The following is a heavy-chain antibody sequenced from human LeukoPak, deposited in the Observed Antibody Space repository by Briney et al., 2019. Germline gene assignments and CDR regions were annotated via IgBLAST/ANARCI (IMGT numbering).Heavy chain of an antibody. D-gene: IGHD2-15*01. CDR2: IDQDESVK. CDR3: ARVWCSGGSCWDA. CDR1: GFTFRSYW. V-gene: IGHV3-7*05. J-gene: IGHJ5*02. Sequence: QPGGSLRLSCVASGFTFRSYWMSWVRQAPGQGLEWVANIDQDESVKHYVDSVKGRFTISGDNARNSLYLQMYSLRAEDTALYFCARVWCSGGSCWDAWGQGALVTVSS.